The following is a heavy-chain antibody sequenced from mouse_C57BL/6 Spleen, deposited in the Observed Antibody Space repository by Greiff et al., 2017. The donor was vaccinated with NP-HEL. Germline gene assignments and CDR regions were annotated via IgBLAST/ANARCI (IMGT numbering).Heavy chain of an antibody. CDR1: GFNIKDYY. CDR2: IDPEDGET. V-gene: IGHV14-2*01. CDR3: ARWGNRKNAMDY. J-gene: IGHJ4*01. Sequence: EVQLQQSGAELVKPGASVKLSCTASGFNIKDYYMHWVKQRPEQGLEWIGRIDPEDGETKYAPKFKGKATITADTSSNTAYLQLSSLTSEDTAVYYCARWGNRKNAMDYWGQGTAVTVSS.